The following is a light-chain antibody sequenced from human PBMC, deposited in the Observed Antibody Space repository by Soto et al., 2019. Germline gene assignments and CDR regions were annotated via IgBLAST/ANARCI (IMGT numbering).Light chain of an antibody. V-gene: IGKV2-28*01. CDR3: MQALHFT. J-gene: IGKJ4*01. Sequence: DIVMTQSPLSLPVTPGEPASISCRSSQSLLHSNGYNYLDWYLQKPGQSPQLLIYLGSNRASGVPDRFSGIGSGTDFTLKISRVEAEDVGVYYCMQALHFTVGGGTKVEIK. CDR2: LGS. CDR1: QSLLHSNGYNY.